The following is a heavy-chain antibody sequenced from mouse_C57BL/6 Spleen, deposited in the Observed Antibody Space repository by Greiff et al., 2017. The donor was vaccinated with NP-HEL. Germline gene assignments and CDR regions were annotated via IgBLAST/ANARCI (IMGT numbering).Heavy chain of an antibody. V-gene: IGHV1-19*01. CDR3: ARNPSLYYSDYAMDY. Sequence: EVQLQQSGPVLVKPGASVKMSCKASGYTFTDYYMNWVKQSHGKSLEWIGVINPYNGGTSYNQKFKGKATLTVDKSSSTAYMELNSLTSEDSAVYYCARNPSLYYSDYAMDYWGQGTSVTVSS. J-gene: IGHJ4*01. D-gene: IGHD2-1*01. CDR1: GYTFTDYY. CDR2: INPYNGGT.